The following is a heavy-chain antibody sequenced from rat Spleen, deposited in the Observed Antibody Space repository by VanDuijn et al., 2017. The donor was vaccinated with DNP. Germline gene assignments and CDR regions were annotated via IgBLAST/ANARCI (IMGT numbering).Heavy chain of an antibody. Sequence: QVQLKESGPGLVQPSQTLSLTCTVSGFSLPSYHVHWVRQPPGKGLAWMGRIQSGGNTDYNSALKSRLSISRDTSKSQVFLKMNSVQTEDTAMYFCASLWYSSPLYWGQGVMVTVSS. V-gene: IGHV2-27*01. CDR3: ASLWYSSPLY. J-gene: IGHJ2*01. CDR2: IQSGGNT. D-gene: IGHD1-2*01. CDR1: GFSLPSYH.